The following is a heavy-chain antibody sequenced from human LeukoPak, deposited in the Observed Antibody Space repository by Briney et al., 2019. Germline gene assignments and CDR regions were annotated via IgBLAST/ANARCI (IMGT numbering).Heavy chain of an antibody. CDR3: ARDSPKYQLLSPLGY. Sequence: GRSLRLSCAASGFTFSSYGMHWVRQAPGRGVEWVAVIWYDGRNKYYADSVKGRFTISRDNSKNTLYLQMNSRRAEDTAVYYCARDSPKYQLLSPLGYWGQGTLVTVSS. J-gene: IGHJ4*02. CDR1: GFTFSSYG. V-gene: IGHV3-33*01. CDR2: IWYDGRNK. D-gene: IGHD2-2*01.